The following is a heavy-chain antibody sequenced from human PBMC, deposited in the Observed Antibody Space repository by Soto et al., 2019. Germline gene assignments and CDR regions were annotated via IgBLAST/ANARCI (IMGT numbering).Heavy chain of an antibody. V-gene: IGHV3-30-3*01. D-gene: IGHD2-15*01. CDR2: ISYDGSNK. CDR1: GFTFSSYA. CDR3: ARDRYCSGGSCYWGLDY. Sequence: SLRLSCAASGFTFSSYAMHWVRQAPGKGLEWVAVISYDGSNKYYADSVKGRFTISRDNSKNTLYLQMNSLRAEDTAVYYCARDRYCSGGSCYWGLDYWGQGTLVTVSS. J-gene: IGHJ4*02.